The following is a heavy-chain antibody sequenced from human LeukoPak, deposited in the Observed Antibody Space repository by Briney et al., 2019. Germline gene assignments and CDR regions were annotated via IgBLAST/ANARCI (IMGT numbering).Heavy chain of an antibody. Sequence: ASVKVSCKASGYTFTGYYMHWVRQAPGQGLEWMGWINPNSGGTNYAQKFQGRVTMTRDMSTSTVYMELSSLRSEDTAVYYCARAPRSGPTDYWGQGTLVTVSS. J-gene: IGHJ4*02. D-gene: IGHD6-25*01. CDR3: ARAPRSGPTDY. CDR1: GYTFTGYY. V-gene: IGHV1-2*02. CDR2: INPNSGGT.